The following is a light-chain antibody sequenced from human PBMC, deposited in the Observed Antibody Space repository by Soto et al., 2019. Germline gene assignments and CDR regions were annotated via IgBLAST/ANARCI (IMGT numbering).Light chain of an antibody. CDR3: QQYDSSPWT. CDR2: GAS. J-gene: IGKJ1*01. V-gene: IGKV3-20*01. Sequence: EMVLTQSLGTLSLSPGERATLSCRASQSVSSTYLAWYQQKPGQAPRLLIYGASSRATGIPDRFSGSGSVTDFTLTISRLEPEDFVVYYAQQYDSSPWTFGQPTKVEIK. CDR1: QSVSSTY.